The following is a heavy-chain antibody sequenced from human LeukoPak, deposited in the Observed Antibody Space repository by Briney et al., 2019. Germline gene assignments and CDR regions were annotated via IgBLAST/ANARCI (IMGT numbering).Heavy chain of an antibody. V-gene: IGHV3-7*01. CDR1: GFTFSRSW. Sequence: QSGGSLRLSCAASGFTFSRSWMHWVRQAPGKGLEWVASIKEDGSEKYYVDSVKGRFTISRDSAKNSLYLQMNSLRAEDTAMYYCASSGWYSTPNWFDPWGQGTLVIVSS. J-gene: IGHJ5*02. CDR2: IKEDGSEK. D-gene: IGHD6-19*01. CDR3: ASSGWYSTPNWFDP.